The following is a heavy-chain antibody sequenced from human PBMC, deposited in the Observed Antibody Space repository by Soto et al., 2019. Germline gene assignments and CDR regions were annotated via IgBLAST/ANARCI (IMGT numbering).Heavy chain of an antibody. CDR3: ARRGSGSYYDY. D-gene: IGHD1-26*01. Sequence: EVQLLESGGGLVQPGGSLRLSCAASGFTFSSYAMSWVRQAPVKGLEWVSAISGSGGSTYYADSVKGRFTISRDNSKNTLCLQMDSLRAEDTAVYYCARRGSGSYYDYWGQGTLVTVSS. CDR2: ISGSGGST. J-gene: IGHJ4*02. V-gene: IGHV3-23*01. CDR1: GFTFSSYA.